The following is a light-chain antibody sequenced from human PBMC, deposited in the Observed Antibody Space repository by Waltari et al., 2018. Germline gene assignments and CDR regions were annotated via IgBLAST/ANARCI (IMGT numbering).Light chain of an antibody. J-gene: IGKJ2*03. CDR1: QDISSY. Sequence: IHMSQSPSSLSASVGARVTITCRANQDISSYLTWFQQRPGKAPKLLIYSANTLASWVPSMFSRSRSGTEFTLTIIGLQPEDSETYFCKQGNSYPYSFGQRSKVEIK. V-gene: IGKV1-9*01. CDR3: KQGNSYPYS. CDR2: SAN.